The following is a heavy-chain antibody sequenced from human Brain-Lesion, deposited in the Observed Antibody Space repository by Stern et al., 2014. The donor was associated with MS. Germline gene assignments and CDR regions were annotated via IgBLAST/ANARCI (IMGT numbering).Heavy chain of an antibody. Sequence: VQLVESGPGLVKPSGTLSLTCAVSGASISNTQWWTWVRQSPGKGLEWIGEIYQSGRPNSKPALRSRVTISVDRSKNSFSLKLNSVTAADTAVYYCARDPRRGGLSGYYHGMDVWGQGTTVTVSS. V-gene: IGHV4-4*02. D-gene: IGHD3-10*01. CDR3: ARDPRRGGLSGYYHGMDV. CDR1: GASISNTQW. CDR2: IYQSGRP. J-gene: IGHJ6*02.